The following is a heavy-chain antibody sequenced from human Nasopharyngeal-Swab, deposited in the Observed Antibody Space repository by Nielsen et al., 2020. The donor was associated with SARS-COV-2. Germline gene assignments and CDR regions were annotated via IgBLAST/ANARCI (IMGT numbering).Heavy chain of an antibody. D-gene: IGHD5-24*01. CDR2: ISSSGSIT. V-gene: IGHV3-11*04. CDR1: GFSFSEYY. J-gene: IGHJ1*01. Sequence: GESLKISCAASGFSFSEYYMSWIRQAPGKGLEWISDISSSGSITHYADSMKGRFTISRDNAKKSLYLQMNSLRAEDTAVYHCARGVETIHHWGQGSLVTVSS. CDR3: ARGVETIHH.